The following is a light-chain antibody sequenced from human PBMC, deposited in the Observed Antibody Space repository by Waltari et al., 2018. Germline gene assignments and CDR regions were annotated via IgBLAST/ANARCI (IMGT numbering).Light chain of an antibody. CDR1: QSVGND. V-gene: IGKV3-15*01. CDR3: QHYHDWPPGA. Sequence: EVVMTQSPATLSVSPGESVTPSCRASQSVGNDLAGYQQRPGQAPRRLIYSASTRAIGIPARFSGSGSGTEFTLTISGMESDDFAVYYCQHYHDWPPGAFGPGTKVD. J-gene: IGKJ3*01. CDR2: SAS.